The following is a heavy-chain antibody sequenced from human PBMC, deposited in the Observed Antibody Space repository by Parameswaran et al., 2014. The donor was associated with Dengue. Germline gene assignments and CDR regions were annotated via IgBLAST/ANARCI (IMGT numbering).Heavy chain of an antibody. Sequence: RWIRQPPGKGLEWIGEINHSGSTNYNPSLKSRVTISVDTSKNQFSLKLSSVTAADTAVYYCARQAPIAAAAYYYGMDVWGQGTTVTVSS. V-gene: IGHV4-34*01. CDR3: ARQAPIAAAAYYYGMDV. J-gene: IGHJ6*02. CDR2: INHSGST. D-gene: IGHD6-13*01.